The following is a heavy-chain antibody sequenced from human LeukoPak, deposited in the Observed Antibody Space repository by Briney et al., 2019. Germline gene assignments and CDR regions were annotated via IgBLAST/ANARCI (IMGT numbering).Heavy chain of an antibody. CDR3: AAGTDNYYYYMDV. CDR1: GFTFSSYA. V-gene: IGHV3-64*01. Sequence: GGSLRLSCAASGFTFSSYAMHWVRQAPGKGLEYVSAISSNGGSTYYANSVKGRFTISRDNSKNTLYLQMNSLRAEDTAVYYCAAGTDNYYYYMDVWGKGTTVTISS. CDR2: ISSNGGST. J-gene: IGHJ6*03. D-gene: IGHD6-13*01.